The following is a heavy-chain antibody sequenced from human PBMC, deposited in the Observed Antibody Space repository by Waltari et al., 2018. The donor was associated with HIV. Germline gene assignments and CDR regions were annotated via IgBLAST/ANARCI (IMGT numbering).Heavy chain of an antibody. CDR3: ARAYRPTDIDY. V-gene: IGHV4-61*02. Sequence: QVQLQESGPGLVKPSQTLSLTCTVSGGSISSGSYYWSWIRQPAGKGLEWIGRIYTSGRTNYGPSLKSRVTILVDTSKNQFSLKLSSVTAADTAVYYCARAYRPTDIDYWGQGTLVTVSS. CDR2: IYTSGRT. CDR1: GGSISSGSYY. D-gene: IGHD3-16*02. J-gene: IGHJ4*02.